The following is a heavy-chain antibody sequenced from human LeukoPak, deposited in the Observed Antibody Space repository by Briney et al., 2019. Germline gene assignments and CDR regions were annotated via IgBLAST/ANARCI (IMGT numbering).Heavy chain of an antibody. V-gene: IGHV4-59*01. CDR3: ARVRRRVYYFDY. CDR2: IYYSGST. Sequence: PSETLSLTCTVSVGSISSYYWSWIRQPPGKGLEWIGYIYYSGSTNYNPSLKSRVTISVDTSKNQFSLKLSSVTAADTAVYYCARVRRRVYYFDYWGQGTLVTVSS. J-gene: IGHJ4*02. CDR1: VGSISSYY.